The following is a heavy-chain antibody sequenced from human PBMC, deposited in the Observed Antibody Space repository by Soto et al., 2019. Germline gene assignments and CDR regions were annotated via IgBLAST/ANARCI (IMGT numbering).Heavy chain of an antibody. V-gene: IGHV3-23*01. J-gene: IGHJ6*02. CDR2: ISGSGGST. CDR3: ARARRSCSYRFYYGMDV. CDR1: GFTFSSYA. D-gene: IGHD2-15*01. Sequence: GGSLRLSCAASGFTFSSYAMSWVRQAPGKGLEWVSAISGSGGSTYYADSVKGRFTISRDNSKNTLYLQMNSLRAEDTAVYYCARARRSCSYRFYYGMDVWGQGTTVTVSS.